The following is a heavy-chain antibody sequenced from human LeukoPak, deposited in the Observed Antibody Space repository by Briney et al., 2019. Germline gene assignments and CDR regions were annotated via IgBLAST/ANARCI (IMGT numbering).Heavy chain of an antibody. V-gene: IGHV3-30*02. D-gene: IGHD2/OR15-2a*01. CDR3: AKVRGEYFTVGGFDL. J-gene: IGHJ3*01. CDR1: GFTFSDYY. CDR2: IRYDGGHK. Sequence: PGGSLRLSCAASGFTFSDYYMSWIRQAPGQGLQWVAFIRYDGGHKYYADSVKGRFTISKDNSKNTVSLQMNSLRVEDTALYYCAKVRGEYFTVGGFDLWGQGTMVTVSS.